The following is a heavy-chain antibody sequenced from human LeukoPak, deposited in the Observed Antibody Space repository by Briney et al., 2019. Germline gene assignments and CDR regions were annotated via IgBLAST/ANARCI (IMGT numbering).Heavy chain of an antibody. Sequence: SETLSLTCAVYGGSFSGYYWSWIRQPPGKGLEWIGYIYYSGSTNYNPSLKSRVTISVDTSKNQFSLKLSSVTAADTAVYYCARTNGNVDTATDWFDPWGQGTLVTVSS. J-gene: IGHJ5*02. D-gene: IGHD5-18*01. V-gene: IGHV4-59*01. CDR2: IYYSGST. CDR1: GGSFSGYY. CDR3: ARTNGNVDTATDWFDP.